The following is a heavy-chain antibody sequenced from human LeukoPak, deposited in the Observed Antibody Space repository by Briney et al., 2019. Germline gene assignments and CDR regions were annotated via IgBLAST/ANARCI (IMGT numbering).Heavy chain of an antibody. D-gene: IGHD3-3*01. V-gene: IGHV4-4*07. J-gene: IGHJ3*02. CDR1: GGSISSSYY. Sequence: PSETLSLTCSVSGGSISSSYYWGWIRQPPGKGLEWIGRIYTSGSTNYNPSLKSRVTMSVDTSKNQFSLKLSSVTAADTAVYYCARDLSKYYDFWSGYYTAERDAFDIWGQGTMVTVSS. CDR3: ARDLSKYYDFWSGYYTAERDAFDI. CDR2: IYTSGST.